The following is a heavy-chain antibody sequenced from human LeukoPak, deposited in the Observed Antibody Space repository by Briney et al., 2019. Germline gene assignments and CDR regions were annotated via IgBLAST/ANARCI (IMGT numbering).Heavy chain of an antibody. CDR1: GFTFDNYN. Sequence: PGGSLRLSCAASGFTFDNYNMHWVRQAPGKGLEWVSLISRDGSGTYYADSVKGRYTISRDIRKNSLYLQMNSLRTEDTALYFCVKDKGYTYGHGFDYWGQGSLVTVSS. CDR2: ISRDGSGT. CDR3: VKDKGYTYGHGFDY. V-gene: IGHV3-43*01. J-gene: IGHJ4*02. D-gene: IGHD5-18*01.